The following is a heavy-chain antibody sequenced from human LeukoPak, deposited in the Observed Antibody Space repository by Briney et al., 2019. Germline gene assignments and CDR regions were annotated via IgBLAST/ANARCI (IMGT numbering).Heavy chain of an antibody. V-gene: IGHV3-7*04. CDR1: GFTFSSYW. CDR2: INYDGSEK. Sequence: GGSLRLSCAPSGFTFSSYWMSWVRQAPGKGLEWVANINYDGSEKYYVDSVKGRSTISRDNARNSLYLQMNSPRAEDTAVYYCARVSVGATNYFDFWGQGTLVTVSS. CDR3: ARVSVGATNYFDF. J-gene: IGHJ4*02. D-gene: IGHD1-26*01.